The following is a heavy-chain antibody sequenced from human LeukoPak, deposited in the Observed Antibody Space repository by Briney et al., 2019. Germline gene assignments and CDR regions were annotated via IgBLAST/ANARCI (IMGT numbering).Heavy chain of an antibody. CDR3: ARDRQLSSTWYTDAFEI. CDR1: GGSISSYY. J-gene: IGHJ3*02. Sequence: PSETLSLTCTVSGGSISSYYWSWIRQPPGKGLEWIGYIHYSGNTNYNPSLKSRVTISVDTSKNQFSLNLTSVTAADTAVYYCARDRQLSSTWYTDAFEIWGQGTMVTVSS. D-gene: IGHD6-13*01. CDR2: IHYSGNT. V-gene: IGHV4-59*01.